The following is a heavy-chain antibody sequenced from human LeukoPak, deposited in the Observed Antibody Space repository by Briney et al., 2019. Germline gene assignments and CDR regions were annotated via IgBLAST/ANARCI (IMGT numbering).Heavy chain of an antibody. D-gene: IGHD5-18*01. CDR3: ARVGSGYSYGSFDY. CDR2: IIPIFGTA. J-gene: IGHJ4*02. V-gene: IGHV1-69*13. CDR1: GGTFSSYA. Sequence: VASVKVSCKASGGTFSSYAISWVRQAPGQGLEWMGGIIPIFGTANYAQKFQGRVTITADEPTSTAYMELSSLRSEDTAVYYCARVGSGYSYGSFDYWGQGTLVTVSS.